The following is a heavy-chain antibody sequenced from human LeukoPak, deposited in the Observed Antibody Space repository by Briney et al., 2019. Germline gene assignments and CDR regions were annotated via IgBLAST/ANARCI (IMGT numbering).Heavy chain of an antibody. Sequence: ASVKVSCKASGYTFTGYYMHWVRQAPGQGLEWMGWINPNSGGTNYAQKFQGRVTMTRDTSISTAYMEPSRLRSDDTAVYYCARDLTTGYYYDSSGHNWFDPWGQGTLVTVSS. CDR3: ARDLTTGYYYDSSGHNWFDP. V-gene: IGHV1-2*02. J-gene: IGHJ5*02. D-gene: IGHD3-22*01. CDR2: INPNSGGT. CDR1: GYTFTGYY.